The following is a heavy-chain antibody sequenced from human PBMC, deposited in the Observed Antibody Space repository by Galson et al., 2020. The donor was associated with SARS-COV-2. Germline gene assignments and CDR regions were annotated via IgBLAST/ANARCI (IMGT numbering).Heavy chain of an antibody. V-gene: IGHV3-33*06. CDR1: GFTFSSYG. Sequence: GESLKISCAASGFTFSSYGMHWVRQAPGKGLEWVAVIWYDGSNKYYADSVKGRFTISRDNSKNTLYLQMNSLRAEDTAVYYCAKTIAVANYYYMDVWGKGTPVTVSS. CDR2: IWYDGSNK. CDR3: AKTIAVANYYYMDV. J-gene: IGHJ6*03. D-gene: IGHD6-19*01.